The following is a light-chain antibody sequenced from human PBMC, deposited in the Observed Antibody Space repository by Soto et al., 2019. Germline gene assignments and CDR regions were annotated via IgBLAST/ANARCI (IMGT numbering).Light chain of an antibody. CDR1: QSILSSSNNKNY. CDR3: QQYYGTPIT. Sequence: DIVMTQSPDSLAVSLGERATINCKSSQSILSSSNNKNYLGWYQKKPGQPPKLLIYWASTRESGVPDRLSGSGSGTDFTLTISSLQAEDVAVYYCQQYYGTPITVGGGTKVEIK. J-gene: IGKJ4*01. CDR2: WAS. V-gene: IGKV4-1*01.